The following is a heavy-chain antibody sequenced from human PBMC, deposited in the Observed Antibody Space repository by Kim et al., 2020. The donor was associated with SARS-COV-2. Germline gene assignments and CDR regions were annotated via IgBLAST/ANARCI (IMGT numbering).Heavy chain of an antibody. CDR3: ARRIVTAAPSHYYYYGMDV. V-gene: IGHV3-11*03. J-gene: IGHJ6*02. D-gene: IGHD2-2*01. Sequence: GRFTISRDNAKNSLYLQMNSLRAEDTAVYYCARRIVTAAPSHYYYYGMDVWGQGTTVTVSS.